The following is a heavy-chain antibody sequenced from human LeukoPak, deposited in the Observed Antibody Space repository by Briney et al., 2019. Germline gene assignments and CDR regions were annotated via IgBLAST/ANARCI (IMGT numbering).Heavy chain of an antibody. J-gene: IGHJ4*02. CDR1: GGSISSGGYY. V-gene: IGHV4-31*03. D-gene: IGHD3-22*01. CDR3: ARVEGDSSGYSGGFDY. Sequence: SETLSLTCTVSGGSISSGGYYWSWIRQHPGKGLEWIGYIYYSGSTYYNPSLKSRVTISVDTSKNQFSLKLSSVTAADTAVYYCARVEGDSSGYSGGFDYWGQGTLVTVSS. CDR2: IYYSGST.